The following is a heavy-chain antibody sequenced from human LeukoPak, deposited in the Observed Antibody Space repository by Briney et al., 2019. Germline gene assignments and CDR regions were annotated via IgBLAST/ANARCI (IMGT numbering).Heavy chain of an antibody. CDR1: GGSISSYY. CDR3: ARGSQWLPSDY. D-gene: IGHD6-19*01. CDR2: IYYSGST. V-gene: IGHV4-59*01. J-gene: IGHJ4*02. Sequence: SETLSLTCTVSGGSISSYYWSWIRQPPGKGLEWIGYIYYSGSTNYNPSLKSRVTISVDTSKNQFSLKLSSVTAADTAVYYCARGSQWLPSDYWGQGTLVTVSS.